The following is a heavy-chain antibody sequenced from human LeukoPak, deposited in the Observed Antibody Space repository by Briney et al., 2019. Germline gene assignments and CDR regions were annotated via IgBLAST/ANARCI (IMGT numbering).Heavy chain of an antibody. CDR2: IYSGGST. V-gene: IGHV3-53*01. CDR3: ARGQDYYDSSGLGDY. CDR1: GFTVSSNY. J-gene: IGHJ4*02. Sequence: GGSLRLSRAASGFTVSSNYMSWVRQAPGKGLEWVSVIYSGGSTYYADSVKGRFTISRDNSKNTLYLQMNSLRAEDTAVYYCARGQDYYDSSGLGDYWGQGTLVTVSS. D-gene: IGHD3-22*01.